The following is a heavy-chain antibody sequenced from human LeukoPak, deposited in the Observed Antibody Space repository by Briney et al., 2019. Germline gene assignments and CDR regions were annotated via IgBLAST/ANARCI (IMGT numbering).Heavy chain of an antibody. CDR1: GGSISSSSYY. V-gene: IGHV4-39*01. J-gene: IGHJ4*02. Sequence: PSETLSLTCNVSGGSISSSSYYGGWICQPPGKGLEWIGSIFYSGSTYYNPSLKSRVTISEDTSKKQFSLKLTPVTAADTAVYYCARLSYYASSGWPLAYWGQGALVTVSS. CDR3: ARLSYYASSGWPLAY. D-gene: IGHD6-19*01. CDR2: IFYSGST.